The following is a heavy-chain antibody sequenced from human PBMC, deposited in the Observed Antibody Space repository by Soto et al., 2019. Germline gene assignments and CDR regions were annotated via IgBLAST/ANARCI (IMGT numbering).Heavy chain of an antibody. Sequence: GESLKISCAASGFTFSSYAMSWVRQAPGKGLEWVSAISGSGGSTYYADSVKGRFTISRDNSKNTLYLQMNSLGAEDTAVYYCAKGGGVRGGGGRPLPHWYFDLWGRGTLVTVSS. CDR1: GFTFSSYA. V-gene: IGHV3-23*01. J-gene: IGHJ2*01. D-gene: IGHD3-10*01. CDR2: ISGSGGST. CDR3: AKGGGVRGGGGRPLPHWYFDL.